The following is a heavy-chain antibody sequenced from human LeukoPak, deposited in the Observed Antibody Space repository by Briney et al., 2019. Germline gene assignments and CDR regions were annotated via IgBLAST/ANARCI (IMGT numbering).Heavy chain of an antibody. CDR3: ARSHRYCSGGSCYEDAFHI. V-gene: IGHV4-39*01. J-gene: IGHJ3*02. Sequence: PSETLSLTCIVSGSSISSSSYYWGWIRQPPGKGLGWIGSIYYSGSAYYNPSLKSRVTISVDTSKNQFSLKLSSVTAADTAVYYCARSHRYCSGGSCYEDAFHIWGQGTMVTVSS. D-gene: IGHD2-15*01. CDR2: IYYSGSA. CDR1: GSSISSSSYY.